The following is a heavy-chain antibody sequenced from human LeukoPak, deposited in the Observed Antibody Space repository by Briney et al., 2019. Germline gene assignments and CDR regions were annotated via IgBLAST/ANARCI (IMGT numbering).Heavy chain of an antibody. CDR1: GGSISSYY. V-gene: IGHV4-59*08. Sequence: SETLSLTCTVSGGSISSYYWSWIRQPPGKGLEWIGYIYYSGSTNYNPSLKSRVTISVDTSKNQFSLKLSSVTAADTAVYYCARRDGGSIGPHPFDYWGQGTLVTVSS. CDR2: IYYSGST. J-gene: IGHJ4*02. D-gene: IGHD2/OR15-2a*01. CDR3: ARRDGGSIGPHPFDY.